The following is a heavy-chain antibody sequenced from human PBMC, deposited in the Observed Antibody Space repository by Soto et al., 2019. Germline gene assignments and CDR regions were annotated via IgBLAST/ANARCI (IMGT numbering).Heavy chain of an antibody. CDR2: FEPDNGET. CDR3: ATSSHWYGHFHH. V-gene: IGHV1-24*01. CDR1: GDTLSGLS. Sequence: ASVKVSCKVSGDTLSGLSMHWVRQAPGKGLECLGGFEPDNGETIYAQAFQGRVTMTEDTATDTAYLELSSLRSEDTAVYYCATSSHWYGHFHHWGQGTMVTVYS. D-gene: IGHD6-13*01. J-gene: IGHJ1*01.